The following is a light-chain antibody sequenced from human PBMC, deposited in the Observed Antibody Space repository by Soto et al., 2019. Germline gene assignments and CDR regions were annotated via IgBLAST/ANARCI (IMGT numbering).Light chain of an antibody. CDR3: QQSYSTSWT. CDR1: QSISSY. V-gene: IGKV1-39*01. CDR2: AAS. J-gene: IGKJ1*01. Sequence: DIQMTQSPSSLSASVGDRVTITCRASQSISSYLNWYQQKPGKAPKLLIYAASSLQSGVPSRFSVSGSWTDFTLTISSLKPEEFATYYGQQSYSTSWTFGRGTKVEIK.